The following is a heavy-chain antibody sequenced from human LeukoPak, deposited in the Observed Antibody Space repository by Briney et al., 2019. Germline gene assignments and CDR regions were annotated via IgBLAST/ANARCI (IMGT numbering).Heavy chain of an antibody. J-gene: IGHJ4*02. D-gene: IGHD1-26*01. CDR3: ARGTSGSYDY. Sequence: EWMGWINPNSGGTNYAQKFQGRVTMTRDTSISTAYMELSRLRSDDTAVYYCARGTSGSYDYWGQGTLVTVSS. V-gene: IGHV1-2*02. CDR2: INPNSGGT.